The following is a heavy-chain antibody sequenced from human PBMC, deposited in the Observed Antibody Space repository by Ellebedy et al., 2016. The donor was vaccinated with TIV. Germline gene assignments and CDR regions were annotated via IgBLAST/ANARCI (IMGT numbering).Heavy chain of an antibody. CDR3: AKDHRLRSVDGFGYWPLDY. CDR1: GFTFSTYA. Sequence: GESLKISCSASGFTFSTYAMHWVRQAPGKGLEWVAIISYDGSNKYYAGSLKGRFTISRDNSNNTLYLQMNSLRAEDTALYYCAKDHRLRSVDGFGYWPLDYWGQGILVTVSS. CDR2: ISYDGSNK. J-gene: IGHJ4*02. V-gene: IGHV3-30-3*01. D-gene: IGHD5-18*01.